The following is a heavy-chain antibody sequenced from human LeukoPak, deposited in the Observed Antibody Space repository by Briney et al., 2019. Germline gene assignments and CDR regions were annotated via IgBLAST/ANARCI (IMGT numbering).Heavy chain of an antibody. Sequence: GESLKISCKSSVYRFTTYWIGWVRQMPGKGLEWMGIIYPGDSDTRYSPSFQGQVTISAGKSINTAYLQWSSLKAADSAIYYCARAPLGGTLGASSFDSWGQGTLVTVSS. J-gene: IGHJ4*02. D-gene: IGHD3-16*01. CDR3: ARAPLGGTLGASSFDS. CDR1: VYRFTTYW. CDR2: IYPGDSDT. V-gene: IGHV5-51*01.